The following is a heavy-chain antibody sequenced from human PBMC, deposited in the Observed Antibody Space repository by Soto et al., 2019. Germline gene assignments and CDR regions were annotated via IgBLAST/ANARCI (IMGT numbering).Heavy chain of an antibody. CDR2: VYHTGTT. CDR1: GGPVSGDDLY. Sequence: SDTLSLTCVVSGGPVSGDDLYWSWIRHLPGKGLEWIANVYHTGTTYYNPSLKSRVSMSVDTSQNQFSLNLNSVTAADTAMYFRASVIGGDSEYYFDYWGQGTLVTVSS. J-gene: IGHJ4*02. D-gene: IGHD4-17*01. V-gene: IGHV4-31*02. CDR3: ASVIGGDSEYYFDY.